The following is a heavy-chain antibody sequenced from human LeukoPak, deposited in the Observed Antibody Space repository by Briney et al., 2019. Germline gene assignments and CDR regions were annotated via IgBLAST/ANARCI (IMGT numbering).Heavy chain of an antibody. CDR2: IYTSGST. CDR3: ARGQYCSGGSCYGGFDY. J-gene: IGHJ4*02. CDR1: GGSISSYY. Sequence: SETLSLTCTVSGGSISSYYWSWIRQPPGEGLEWIGYIYTSGSTNYNPSLKSRVTISVDTSKNQFSLKLSSVTAADTAVYYCARGQYCSGGSCYGGFDYWGQGTLVTVSS. V-gene: IGHV4-4*09. D-gene: IGHD2-15*01.